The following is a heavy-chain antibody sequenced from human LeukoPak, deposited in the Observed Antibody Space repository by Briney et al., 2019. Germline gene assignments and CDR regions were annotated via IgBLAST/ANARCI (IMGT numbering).Heavy chain of an antibody. CDR3: ARAASYSSCWYPLDAFDI. CDR2: IYYSGST. Sequence: SETLSLTCTVSGGSISSYYWSWIRQPPGKGLEWIGYIYYSGSTNYNPSLKSRVTISVDTSKDQFSLKLSSVTAADTAVYYCARAASYSSCWYPLDAFDIWRQGTMVTVSS. CDR1: GGSISSYY. V-gene: IGHV4-59*01. J-gene: IGHJ3*02. D-gene: IGHD6-13*01.